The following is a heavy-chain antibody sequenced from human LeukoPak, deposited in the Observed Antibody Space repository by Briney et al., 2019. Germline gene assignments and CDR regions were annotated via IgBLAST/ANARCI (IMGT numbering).Heavy chain of an antibody. J-gene: IGHJ3*02. CDR3: ARAADACGGDCYWGDAFDI. Sequence: ASVKVSCKASVYTFTDYYMHWVRQAPGQGLEWMGWINPNSGGTNYAQKFQGRVTMTRDTSISTAYMELSRLRSDDTAVYYCARAADACGGDCYWGDAFDIWGQGTMVTVSS. V-gene: IGHV1-2*02. D-gene: IGHD2-21*02. CDR1: VYTFTDYY. CDR2: INPNSGGT.